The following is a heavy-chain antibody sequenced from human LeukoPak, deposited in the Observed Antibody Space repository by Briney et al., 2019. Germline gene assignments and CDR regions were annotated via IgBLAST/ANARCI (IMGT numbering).Heavy chain of an antibody. CDR3: ARDPNGDYIGAFDI. D-gene: IGHD4-17*01. V-gene: IGHV3-23*01. J-gene: IGHJ3*02. Sequence: GGSLRLSCAASGFTFSSYAMSWVRQAPGKGLEWVSAIKVDGYAEYTDSVRGRFTISRDDSRNTLYLQMNRLRVDDTAVYYCARDPNGDYIGAFDILGQGTMVTVSS. CDR2: IKVDGYA. CDR1: GFTFSSYA.